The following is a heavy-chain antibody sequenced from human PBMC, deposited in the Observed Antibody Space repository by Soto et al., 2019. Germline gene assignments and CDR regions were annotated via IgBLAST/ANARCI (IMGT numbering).Heavy chain of an antibody. D-gene: IGHD2-2*01. CDR2: INHSGST. V-gene: IGHV4-34*01. Sequence: QVQLQQWGAGLLKPSETLSLTCAVYGGSFSGYYWSWIRQPPGKGLEWIGEINHSGSTNYHPSLKSRVTISVDTSNNQFSLKLSSVTAADTAVYYCASDIVVVPAARGYYFDYWGQGTLVTVSS. CDR1: GGSFSGYY. CDR3: ASDIVVVPAARGYYFDY. J-gene: IGHJ4*02.